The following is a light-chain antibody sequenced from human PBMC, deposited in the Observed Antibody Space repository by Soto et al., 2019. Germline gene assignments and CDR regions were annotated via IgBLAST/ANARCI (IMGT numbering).Light chain of an antibody. J-gene: IGKJ3*01. CDR1: QSVSSSY. CDR2: GAS. V-gene: IGKV3-20*01. CDR3: QQYGSSAFT. Sequence: EIVLTQSPGTLSLSPGERATLSCRASQSVSSSYLAWYQQKPGQAPRLLIYGASRRATGIPDRFSGSGSGTDFSLTISRLEPEDFAVYYGQQYGSSAFTFGPGTKVDIK.